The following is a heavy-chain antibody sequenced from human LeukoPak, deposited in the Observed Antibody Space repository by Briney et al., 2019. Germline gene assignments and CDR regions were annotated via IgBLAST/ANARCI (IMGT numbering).Heavy chain of an antibody. CDR2: ISYDGSNK. Sequence: GGSLRLSCAASGFTFSSYAMHWVRQAPGKGLEWVAVISYDGSNKYYADSVKGRFTISRDNSKNTLYLQMDSLRAEDTAVYYCASGGDTDAFDIWGQGTMVTVSS. CDR1: GFTFSSYA. V-gene: IGHV3-30-3*01. D-gene: IGHD2-21*02. CDR3: ASGGDTDAFDI. J-gene: IGHJ3*02.